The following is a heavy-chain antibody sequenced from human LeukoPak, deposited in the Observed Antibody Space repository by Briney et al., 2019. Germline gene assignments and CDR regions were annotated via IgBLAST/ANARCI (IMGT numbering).Heavy chain of an antibody. J-gene: IGHJ3*02. D-gene: IGHD3-10*01. CDR2: IYYSGST. Sequence: SETLSLTCTVSGGSISSYYWSWIRQPPGKGLEWIGYIYYSGSTNYKPSLKSRVTISVDTSKNQFSLKLSSVTVADTAVYYCARSLYYYGADAFDIWGQGTKVTVPS. CDR3: ARSLYYYGADAFDI. CDR1: GGSISSYY. V-gene: IGHV4-59*01.